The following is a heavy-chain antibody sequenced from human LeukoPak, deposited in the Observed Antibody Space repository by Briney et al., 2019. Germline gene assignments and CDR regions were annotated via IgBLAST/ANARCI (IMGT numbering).Heavy chain of an antibody. Sequence: GASVKVSCKASGGTVSSYAISWVRQTPGQGLEWMGGIIPIFGTANYAQKLQGGVTISADESPSTAYMELSSLRSEDTAVYYCARTVGCCSGGSCYSNAFDIWGQGTMVTVSS. V-gene: IGHV1-69*01. D-gene: IGHD2-15*01. CDR3: ARTVGCCSGGSCYSNAFDI. J-gene: IGHJ3*02. CDR2: IIPIFGTA. CDR1: GGTVSSYA.